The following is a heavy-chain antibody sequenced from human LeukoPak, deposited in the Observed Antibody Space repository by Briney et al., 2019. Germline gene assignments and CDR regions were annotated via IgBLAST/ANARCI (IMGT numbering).Heavy chain of an antibody. CDR2: IYYSGTT. V-gene: IGHV4-59*01. CDR3: ARDFAVTTAYYYGVDV. J-gene: IGHJ6*02. CDR1: GGSISSSY. D-gene: IGHD4-17*01. Sequence: SETLSLTCTVSGGSISSSYWSWIRQPPGKGLEWIGYIYYSGTTDYNPSLRSRVTISADTPKNQFSLKLSSVTAADTAVYYCARDFAVTTAYYYGVDVWGQGITVTVSS.